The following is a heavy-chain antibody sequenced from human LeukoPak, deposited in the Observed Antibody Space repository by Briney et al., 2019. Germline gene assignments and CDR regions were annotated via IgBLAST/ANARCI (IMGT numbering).Heavy chain of an antibody. CDR3: ARFGYQLSHDAFDI. Sequence: GASVKVSCKASGYTFTTYAMHWVRQAPGQRLEWMGWINAGNGNTKYSQKFQGRVTITRDTSASTAYMELSRLRSDDTAVYYCARFGYQLSHDAFDIWGQGTMVTVSS. D-gene: IGHD2-2*01. CDR1: GYTFTTYA. V-gene: IGHV1-3*01. CDR2: INAGNGNT. J-gene: IGHJ3*02.